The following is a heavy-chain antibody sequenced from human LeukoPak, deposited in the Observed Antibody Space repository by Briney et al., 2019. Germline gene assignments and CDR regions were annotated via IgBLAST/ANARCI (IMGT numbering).Heavy chain of an antibody. CDR1: GGSFSGYY. Sequence: SETLSLTCAVCGGSFSGYYWSWIRQPPGKGLEWIGEINHSGSTNYNPSLKSRVTISVDTSKNQFSLKLSSVTAADTAVYYCARGLAAAGGYWGQGTLVTVSS. CDR2: INHSGST. CDR3: ARGLAAAGGY. D-gene: IGHD6-13*01. V-gene: IGHV4-34*01. J-gene: IGHJ4*02.